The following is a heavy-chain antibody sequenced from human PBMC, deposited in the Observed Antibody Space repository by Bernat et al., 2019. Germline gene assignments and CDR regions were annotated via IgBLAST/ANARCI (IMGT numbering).Heavy chain of an antibody. V-gene: IGHV1-69*12. CDR2: IIPIFGTA. J-gene: IGHJ6*02. CDR3: ARTGGDEDYYCYGMDG. CDR1: GGTFSSYA. D-gene: IGHD2-21*01. Sequence: QVQLVQSGAEVKKPGSSVKVSCKASGGTFSSYAISWVRQAPGQGLEWMGGIIPIFGTANYAQKFQGRVTITADESTSTAYMELSSLRSEDTAVYYCARTGGDEDYYCYGMDGWGQGITVRLSS.